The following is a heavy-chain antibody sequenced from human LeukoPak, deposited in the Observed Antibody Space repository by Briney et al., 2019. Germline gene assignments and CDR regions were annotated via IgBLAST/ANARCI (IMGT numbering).Heavy chain of an antibody. CDR3: ANSYSSGWGAFDI. CDR2: ISYDGSNK. J-gene: IGHJ3*02. V-gene: IGHV3-30*18. CDR1: GFTFSSYG. Sequence: GGSLRLSCAASGFTFSSYGMHWVRQAPGKGLEWVAVISYDGSNKYYADSVKGRFTISRDNSKNTLYLQMNSLRAEDTAVYYCANSYSSGWGAFDIWGQGTMVTVSS. D-gene: IGHD6-19*01.